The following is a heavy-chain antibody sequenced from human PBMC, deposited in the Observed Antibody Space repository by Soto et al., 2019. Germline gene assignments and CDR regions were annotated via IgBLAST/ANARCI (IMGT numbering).Heavy chain of an antibody. V-gene: IGHV1-69*13. D-gene: IGHD3-22*01. Sequence: ASVKVSCKASGGTFSSYAISWVRQAPGQGLEWMGGIIPIFGTANYAQKFQGRVTITADESTSTAYMELSSLRSEDTAVYYCARGPNYYDSSGYYNYFDYWGQGTLVTVSS. CDR3: ARGPNYYDSSGYYNYFDY. J-gene: IGHJ4*02. CDR1: GGTFSSYA. CDR2: IIPIFGTA.